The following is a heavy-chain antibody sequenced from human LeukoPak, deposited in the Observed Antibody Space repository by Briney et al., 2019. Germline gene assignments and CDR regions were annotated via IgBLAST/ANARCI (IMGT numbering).Heavy chain of an antibody. J-gene: IGHJ5*02. V-gene: IGHV3-64D*06. CDR1: GFTFSSSP. D-gene: IGHD2-8*01. CDR2: ISSDGATT. CDR3: VKEKTYYDH. Sequence: GSLLLPCSTSGFTFSSSPMHGARQAPGKGLEYVSAISSDGATTYYTDSLKDRFTISRDNSKSTLFLQMRYLRLEDTAVYYCVKEKTYYDHWGQGTLVAVSS.